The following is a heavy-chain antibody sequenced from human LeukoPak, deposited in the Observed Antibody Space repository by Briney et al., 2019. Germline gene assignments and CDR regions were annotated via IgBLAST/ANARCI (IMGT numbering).Heavy chain of an antibody. V-gene: IGHV1-2*02. Sequence: GASVKVSCKTSGYSFTDYYMHWVRQAPGQGLEWMGWINPNSGGTSSAQKFQGRVTMTRDTSISTAYMELSRLRSDDTAVYYCASSVVVPAPYYYYYMDVWGKGTTVTVSS. CDR1: GYSFTDYY. CDR3: ASSVVVPAPYYYYYMDV. D-gene: IGHD2-2*01. J-gene: IGHJ6*03. CDR2: INPNSGGT.